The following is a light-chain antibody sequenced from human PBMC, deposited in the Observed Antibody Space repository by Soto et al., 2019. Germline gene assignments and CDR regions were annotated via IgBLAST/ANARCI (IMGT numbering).Light chain of an antibody. CDR3: SSYTSSSTPWV. CDR1: SSDVGGYNY. V-gene: IGLV2-14*01. J-gene: IGLJ1*01. Sequence: QSALTQPASVSGSPGQSITISCTGTSSDVGGYNYVSWYQQHPGKAPKLMIYEVSNRPSGVSNRFSGSKSGNTASLTISGLQAEDEADYYCSSYTSSSTPWVFGTGTKHTVL. CDR2: EVS.